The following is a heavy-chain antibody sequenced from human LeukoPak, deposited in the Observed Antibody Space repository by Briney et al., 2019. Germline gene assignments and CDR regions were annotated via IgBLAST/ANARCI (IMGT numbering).Heavy chain of an antibody. D-gene: IGHD3-3*01. Sequence: SETLSLTCTVSGGSISSYYWSWIRQPAGKGLEWIGRIYTSGSTNYNPSLKSRVTMSVDTSKNQFSLKLSSVTAADTAVYYCARDGGVLRFLEWSEAPFDYWGQGTLVTVSS. V-gene: IGHV4-4*07. CDR3: ARDGGVLRFLEWSEAPFDY. CDR1: GGSISSYY. CDR2: IYTSGST. J-gene: IGHJ4*02.